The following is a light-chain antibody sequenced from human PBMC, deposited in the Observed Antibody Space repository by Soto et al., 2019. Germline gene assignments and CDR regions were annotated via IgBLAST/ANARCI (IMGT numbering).Light chain of an antibody. CDR1: QSVSSN. Sequence: DIVMTQSPATLSVSPGERATLSCRASQSVSSNLAWYQQKPAQAPRLLIYGASTRATGIPARFSGSRSGTEFTLTISSLQSEDFAVYYCQQYNNWPLTFGGGTKVEIK. CDR2: GAS. V-gene: IGKV3-15*01. J-gene: IGKJ4*01. CDR3: QQYNNWPLT.